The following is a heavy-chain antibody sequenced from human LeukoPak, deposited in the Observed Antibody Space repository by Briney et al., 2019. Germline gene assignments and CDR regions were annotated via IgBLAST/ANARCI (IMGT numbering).Heavy chain of an antibody. Sequence: GGSLRLSRAASGFTFSRYWMSWVRQAPRKGLEWVANIKVDGSEKYYVDSVKGRFTISRDNAKNSLFLQMNSLRAEDTAVYYCAKDKGDYDTSGSLFVFGGQGTLVTVSS. J-gene: IGHJ4*02. D-gene: IGHD3-22*01. V-gene: IGHV3-7*03. CDR1: GFTFSRYW. CDR2: IKVDGSEK. CDR3: AKDKGDYDTSGSLFVF.